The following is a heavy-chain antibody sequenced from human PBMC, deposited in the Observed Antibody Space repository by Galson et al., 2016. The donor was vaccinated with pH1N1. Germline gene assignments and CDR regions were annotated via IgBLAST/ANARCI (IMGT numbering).Heavy chain of an antibody. V-gene: IGHV3-30-3*01. CDR3: ARVRSSGYNYAQHFVD. CDR2: ISSSGDNR. CDR1: GFTFSTFA. J-gene: IGHJ4*02. Sequence: SLRLSCAASGFTFSTFAMHWVRQAPGEGLEWVAVISSSGDNRFYADSVRGRFTISRDSSKNTLYLQMTNLRREDTAFYYCARVRSSGYNYAQHFVDWGQGTRVTVSS. D-gene: IGHD3-22*01.